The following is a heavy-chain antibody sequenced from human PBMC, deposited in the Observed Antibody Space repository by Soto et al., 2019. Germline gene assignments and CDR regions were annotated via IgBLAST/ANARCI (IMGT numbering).Heavy chain of an antibody. Sequence: GGSLRLSCAASGFTFSSYWMYWVRQAPGKGLVWVSRINSDGSSTNYADSVKGRFTISRDNAKNTLYLQMNSLRAEDTAVYYCAREPRYCSGGNCYSAPSDAFDIWGQGTMVTVSS. CDR1: GFTFSSYW. J-gene: IGHJ3*02. D-gene: IGHD2-15*01. CDR2: INSDGSST. CDR3: AREPRYCSGGNCYSAPSDAFDI. V-gene: IGHV3-74*01.